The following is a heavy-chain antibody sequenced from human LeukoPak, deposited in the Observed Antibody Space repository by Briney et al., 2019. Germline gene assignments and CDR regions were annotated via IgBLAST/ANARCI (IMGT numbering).Heavy chain of an antibody. V-gene: IGHV4-59*01. D-gene: IGHD5-24*01. J-gene: IGHJ6*02. CDR2: IYYSGST. Sequence: KPSETLSLTCTVSGGSISSYYWSWIRQPPGKGLEWTGYIYYSGSTNYNPSLKSRVTISVDTSKNQFSLKLSSVTAADTAVYYCARMWDGYSTGGFYYYYGMDVWGQGTTVTVSS. CDR3: ARMWDGYSTGGFYYYYGMDV. CDR1: GGSISSYY.